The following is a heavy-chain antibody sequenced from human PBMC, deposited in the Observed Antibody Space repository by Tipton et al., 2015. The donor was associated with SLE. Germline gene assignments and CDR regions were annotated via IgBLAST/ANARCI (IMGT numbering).Heavy chain of an antibody. D-gene: IGHD3-10*01. CDR3: TREYGSDDY. Sequence: SLRLSCAASGFIFSRYNMNWVRQAPGKGLEWVSSIDRSSGYTYYADSVKGRFTISRDNAKNSLYLQMNSLRAEDTALYYCTREYGSDDYWGQGVLVTVSS. CDR1: GFIFSRYN. J-gene: IGHJ4*02. CDR2: IDRSSGYT. V-gene: IGHV3-21*01.